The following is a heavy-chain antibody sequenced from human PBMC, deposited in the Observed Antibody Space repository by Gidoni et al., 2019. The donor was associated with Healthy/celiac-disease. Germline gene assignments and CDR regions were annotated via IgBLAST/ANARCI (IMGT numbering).Heavy chain of an antibody. V-gene: IGHV1-8*01. CDR3: ARNYYDSSGRMGY. CDR1: VYTSTSYD. D-gene: IGHD3-22*01. CDR2: MNPNSGNT. J-gene: IGHJ4*02. Sequence: QVQLVQSGAEVKKPGASVKVSFKASVYTSTSYDINWVRQATGHGLEWMGWMNPNSGNTGYAQKFQGRVTMTRNTSISTAYMELSSLRSEDTAVYYCARNYYDSSGRMGYWGQGTLVTVSS.